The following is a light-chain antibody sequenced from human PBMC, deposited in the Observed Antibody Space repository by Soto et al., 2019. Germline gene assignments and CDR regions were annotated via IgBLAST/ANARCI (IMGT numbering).Light chain of an antibody. CDR2: DVS. V-gene: IGKV1-5*01. Sequence: DIQMTQSPSTLSASVGDRVTITCRASRSISNWLAWYQQNPGKAPKHLIYDVSSLESGVPSRFSGSGSGTEFTLTISSLQPDDFATYYCQQYNSFSPCTFGQGTKVEIK. CDR1: RSISNW. J-gene: IGKJ1*01. CDR3: QQYNSFSPCT.